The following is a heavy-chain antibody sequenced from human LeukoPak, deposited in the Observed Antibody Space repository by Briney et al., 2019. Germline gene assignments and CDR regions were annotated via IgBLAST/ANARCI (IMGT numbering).Heavy chain of an antibody. CDR2: IYHSGST. V-gene: IGHV4-38-2*02. CDR3: ARDLSVDTAMVTTASTPRGVGAFDI. J-gene: IGHJ3*02. D-gene: IGHD5-18*01. Sequence: SETLSLTCAVYGGSFSGYYWGWIRQPPGKGLEWIGSIYHSGSTYYNTSLKSRVTISVDTSKNQFSLKLSSVTAADTAVYYCARDLSVDTAMVTTASTPRGVGAFDIWGQGTMVTVSS. CDR1: GGSFSGYY.